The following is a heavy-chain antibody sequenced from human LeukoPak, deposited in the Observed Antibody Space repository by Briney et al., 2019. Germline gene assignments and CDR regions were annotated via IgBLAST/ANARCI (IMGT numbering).Heavy chain of an antibody. D-gene: IGHD3-10*01. CDR2: INSDGSST. J-gene: IGHJ4*02. V-gene: IGHV3-74*01. Sequence: GGSLRLSCAASGFTFNIYSMNWVRQAPGKGLEWVSRINSDGSSTSYADSVKGRFTISRDNAKNTLYLQMNSLRAEDTAVYYCARDSSPGGSGDWGQGTLVTVSS. CDR3: ARDSSPGGSGD. CDR1: GFTFNIYS.